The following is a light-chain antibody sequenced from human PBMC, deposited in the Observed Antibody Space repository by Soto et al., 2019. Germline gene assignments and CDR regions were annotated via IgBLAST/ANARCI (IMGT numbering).Light chain of an antibody. CDR1: SSDVGSYNY. J-gene: IGLJ1*01. CDR2: QVT. V-gene: IGLV2-14*01. CDR3: SSYRSSSTYV. Sequence: QSVLTQPASVSGSPGQSITISCTGTSSDVGSYNYVSWHQQHPGQAPKLMIYQVTNRASGVPDRFSASKSGNTASLPISGLQAGDEADYYCSSYRSSSTYVFGTGTKLTVL.